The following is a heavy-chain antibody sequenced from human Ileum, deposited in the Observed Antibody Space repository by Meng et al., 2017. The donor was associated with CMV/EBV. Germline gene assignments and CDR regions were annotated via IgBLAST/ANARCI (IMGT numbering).Heavy chain of an antibody. J-gene: IGHJ4*02. D-gene: IGHD2/OR15-2a*01. CDR3: TPQNAY. CDR1: GLTFSNAW. CDR2: IKSKIDGGTS. V-gene: IGHV3-15*01. Sequence: LGESGGGVVKPGGSLRLSCVASGLTFSNAWMSWVRQAPGKGLEWVARIKSKIDGGTSDYAAPVKGRFTISRDDSKNTIYLEMNSLKIEDTAVYYCTPQNAYWGQGTLVTVSS.